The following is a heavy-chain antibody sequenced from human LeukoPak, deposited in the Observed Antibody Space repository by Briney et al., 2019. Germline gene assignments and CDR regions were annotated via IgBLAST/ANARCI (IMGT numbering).Heavy chain of an antibody. V-gene: IGHV3-33*01. J-gene: IGHJ6*02. CDR2: IWYDGSNK. CDR3: ARDSSSSSYCYYGMDV. D-gene: IGHD6-6*01. Sequence: GGSLRLSCAASGFTFSSYGMHWVRQAPGKGLEWVAVIWYDGSNKYYADSVKGRFTISRDNSKNTLYLQMNSLRAEDTAVYYCARDSSSSSYCYYGMDVWGQGTTVTVSS. CDR1: GFTFSSYG.